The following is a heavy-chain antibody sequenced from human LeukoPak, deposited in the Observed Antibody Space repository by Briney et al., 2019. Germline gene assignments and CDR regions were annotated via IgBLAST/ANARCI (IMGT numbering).Heavy chain of an antibody. CDR1: GFSFDDYA. D-gene: IGHD6-13*01. Sequence: GGSLRLSCAASGFSFDDYAMHWVRQAPGKGLEWVSLISGDGDSTYYADSVKGRFAISRDNSKDSLYLQMNSLRTEDTALYYCAKDTGITPSGISGFFDFWGQGTLVTVSS. V-gene: IGHV3-43*02. CDR2: ISGDGDST. J-gene: IGHJ4*02. CDR3: AKDTGITPSGISGFFDF.